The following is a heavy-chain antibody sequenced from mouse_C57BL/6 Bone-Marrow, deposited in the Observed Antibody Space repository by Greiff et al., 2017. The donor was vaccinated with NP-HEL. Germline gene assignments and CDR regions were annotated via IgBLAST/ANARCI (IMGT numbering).Heavy chain of an antibody. CDR1: GYTFTSYW. Sequence: QVQLQQPGAELVKPGASVKLSCKASGYTFTSYWMHWVKQRPGQGLEWIGMIHPNSGSTNYNEKFKSKATLTVDKSSSTAYMQLSSLTSEDSAVYYCARGRLRLGAMDYWGQGTSVTVSS. J-gene: IGHJ4*01. V-gene: IGHV1-64*01. D-gene: IGHD2-4*01. CDR2: IHPNSGST. CDR3: ARGRLRLGAMDY.